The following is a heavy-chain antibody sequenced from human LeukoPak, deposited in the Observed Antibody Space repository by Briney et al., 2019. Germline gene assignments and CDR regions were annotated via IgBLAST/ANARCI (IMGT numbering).Heavy chain of an antibody. CDR1: GFTFSSYA. D-gene: IGHD3-10*01. J-gene: IGHJ6*02. Sequence: GGSLRLSCAASGFTFSSYAMSWVRQAPGKGLEWVSGISGSGGSTSYADSVKGRFTISRDNSKNTLYLQMNSLRAEDTAVYYCAKGRVSYYYGMDVWGQGTTVTVSS. V-gene: IGHV3-23*01. CDR2: ISGSGGST. CDR3: AKGRVSYYYGMDV.